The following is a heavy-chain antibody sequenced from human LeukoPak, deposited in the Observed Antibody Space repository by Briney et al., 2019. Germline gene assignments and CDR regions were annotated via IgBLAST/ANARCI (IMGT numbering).Heavy chain of an antibody. CDR1: GFTFSSYA. CDR3: AKVQSDTAMAQRFDY. CDR2: TSGSGGST. J-gene: IGHJ4*02. D-gene: IGHD5-18*01. V-gene: IGHV3-23*01. Sequence: GGSLRLSCAASGFTFSSYAMSWVRQAPGKGLEWVSATSGSGGSTYYADSVKGRFTISRDNFKNTLYLQMKSLRAEDTAVYYCAKVQSDTAMAQRFDYWGQGTLVTVSS.